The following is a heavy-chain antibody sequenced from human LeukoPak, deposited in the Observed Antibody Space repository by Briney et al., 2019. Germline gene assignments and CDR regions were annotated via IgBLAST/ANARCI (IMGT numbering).Heavy chain of an antibody. CDR2: ISGSGSTI. J-gene: IGHJ4*02. Sequence: GGSLRLSCAASGFTFSSYAMSWVRQAPGKGLEWVSAISGSGSTIYYADSVKGRFTISRDNAKNSLYLQMNSLRAEDTAVYYCASGYYDSSGYYPFFGYWGQGTLVTVSS. CDR1: GFTFSSYA. V-gene: IGHV3-48*04. CDR3: ASGYYDSSGYYPFFGY. D-gene: IGHD3-22*01.